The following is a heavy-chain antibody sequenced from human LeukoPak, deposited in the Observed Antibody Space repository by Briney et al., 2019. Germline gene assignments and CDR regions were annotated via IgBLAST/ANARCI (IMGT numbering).Heavy chain of an antibody. Sequence: PSETLSLTCTVSGGSIKSYYWSWIRQPPGKGLEWIGYIYYSGSTNYNPSLKSRVTISVDTSNNKFSLKLTSLTAADTAVYYCVRDLSTGRPAFDIWGQGTMVTVSS. CDR1: GGSIKSYY. CDR2: IYYSGST. CDR3: VRDLSTGRPAFDI. J-gene: IGHJ3*02. D-gene: IGHD1-14*01. V-gene: IGHV4-59*12.